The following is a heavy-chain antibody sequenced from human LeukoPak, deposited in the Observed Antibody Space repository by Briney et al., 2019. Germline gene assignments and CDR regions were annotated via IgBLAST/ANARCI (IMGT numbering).Heavy chain of an antibody. Sequence: PGGSLRLSCATSGFTFSSYAMSWVRQAPGKGLEWVSGIGASGGSTYYADSVKGRFTISRDSSKNTLYLQMNSMRTEDTAAYYCARAEGYDILTGLDYWGQGTLVTVSS. V-gene: IGHV3-23*01. J-gene: IGHJ4*02. CDR3: ARAEGYDILTGLDY. D-gene: IGHD3-9*01. CDR2: IGASGGST. CDR1: GFTFSSYA.